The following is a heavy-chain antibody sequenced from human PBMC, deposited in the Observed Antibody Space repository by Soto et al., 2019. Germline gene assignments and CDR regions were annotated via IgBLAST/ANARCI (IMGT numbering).Heavy chain of an antibody. CDR2: IYQSGST. V-gene: IGHV4-30-2*01. CDR1: GGSISSGGYF. J-gene: IGHJ4*02. Sequence: SETLSLTCAVSGGSISSGGYFWSWIRPPPGKGLEGIGYIYQSGSTYYNPSLKSRVTISVDRSKNQFSLKLSSVTAADTAVYYCSAGGGLPRYYWGQGTLVTVSS. D-gene: IGHD2-15*01. CDR3: SAGGGLPRYY.